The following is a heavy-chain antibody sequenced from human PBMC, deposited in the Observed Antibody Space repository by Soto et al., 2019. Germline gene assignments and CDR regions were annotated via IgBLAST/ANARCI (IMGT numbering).Heavy chain of an antibody. CDR3: ARDQTYQDYDYYYYSGMDV. D-gene: IGHD2-2*01. CDR2: INPSGGST. V-gene: IGHV1-46*01. J-gene: IGHJ6*02. Sequence: ASVKGSCKASGYTLTIYYMHGVRQAPGQGLEGVGIINPSGGSTSYAQKFQGRVTMTRDTSTSTVYMELSSLRSEDTAVYYCARDQTYQDYDYYYYSGMDVWGQGTTVTVSS. CDR1: GYTLTIYY.